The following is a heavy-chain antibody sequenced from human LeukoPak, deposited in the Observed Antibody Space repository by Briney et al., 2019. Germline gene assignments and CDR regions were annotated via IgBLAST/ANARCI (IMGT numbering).Heavy chain of an antibody. J-gene: IGHJ3*02. D-gene: IGHD4-23*01. Sequence: PSQTLSLTCTVSGGSISSGGYYWSWLRQHPGKGLEWIGYIYYSGSTYYNPSLKSRVTISVDTSKNQFSLKLSSVTAADTAVYYCASSPGSYGGTHDAFDIWGQGTMVTVSS. CDR1: GGSISSGGYY. CDR2: IYYSGST. CDR3: ASSPGSYGGTHDAFDI. V-gene: IGHV4-31*03.